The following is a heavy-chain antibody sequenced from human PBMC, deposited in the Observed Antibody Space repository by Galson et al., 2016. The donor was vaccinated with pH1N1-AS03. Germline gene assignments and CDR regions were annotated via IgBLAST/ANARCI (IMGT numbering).Heavy chain of an antibody. CDR3: AKVGIVISSGWYGRFDY. CDR2: LNSTSGNT. Sequence: SVMVSCKASGYSFINYAIHWVRQAPGQRLEWMGWLNSTSGNTEYSQKFQGRVTITRDTSASTASMELSSLRSEDTAVYYCAKVGIVISSGWYGRFDYWGQGTLVTVAS. V-gene: IGHV1-3*01. D-gene: IGHD6-19*01. CDR1: GYSFINYA. J-gene: IGHJ4*02.